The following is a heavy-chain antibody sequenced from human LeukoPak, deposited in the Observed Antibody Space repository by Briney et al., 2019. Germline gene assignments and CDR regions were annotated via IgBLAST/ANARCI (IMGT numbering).Heavy chain of an antibody. Sequence: ASVKVSCKASGYTFIGYYMHWVRQAPGQGLEWMGWINPNSGGTNYAQKFQGRVTMTRDTSISTAYVDPSRLRSDDTAVYYCARGLDTYGFNWYFDLWGRGTLVTVSS. CDR2: INPNSGGT. V-gene: IGHV1-2*02. CDR1: GYTFIGYY. J-gene: IGHJ2*01. D-gene: IGHD5-18*01. CDR3: ARGLDTYGFNWYFDL.